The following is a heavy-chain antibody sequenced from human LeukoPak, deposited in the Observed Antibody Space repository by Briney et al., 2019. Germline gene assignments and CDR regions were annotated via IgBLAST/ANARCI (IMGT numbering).Heavy chain of an antibody. Sequence: GGSLRLSCAASGFTFSSYAMSWVRQAPGKGLEWVSAISGSGGSTYYADSVKGRFTISRDNSKNTLYLQIDSLRGDDTAVYYCARAVWPWGVVVTASDYWGQGTLVTVSS. CDR1: GFTFSSYA. J-gene: IGHJ4*02. D-gene: IGHD2-21*02. CDR2: ISGSGGST. CDR3: ARAVWPWGVVVTASDY. V-gene: IGHV3-23*01.